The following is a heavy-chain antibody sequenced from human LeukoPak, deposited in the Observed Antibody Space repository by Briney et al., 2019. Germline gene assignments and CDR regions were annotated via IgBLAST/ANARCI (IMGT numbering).Heavy chain of an antibody. V-gene: IGHV3-23*01. Sequence: GGSLRLSCEASGFTFSTYAMSWVRQAPGKGLEWVSAISGSGGSTYYADSVKGRFTISRDNSRNTLYLQMNSLRAEDTAVYYCAKGDGTTVTNFDYWGQGTLVTVSS. D-gene: IGHD4-17*01. CDR3: AKGDGTTVTNFDY. CDR2: ISGSGGST. CDR1: GFTFSTYA. J-gene: IGHJ4*02.